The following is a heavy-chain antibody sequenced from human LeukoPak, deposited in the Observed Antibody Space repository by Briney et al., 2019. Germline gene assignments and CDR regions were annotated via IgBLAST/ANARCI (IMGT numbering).Heavy chain of an antibody. CDR3: ARASRISPYSSSWYFVY. Sequence: SETLSLTCTVSGGSISSYYWGWIRQPPGKGLEWIGSIYYSGSTYYNPSLKSRVTISVDTSKNQFSLKLSSVTAADTAVYYCARASRISPYSSSWYFVYWGQGTLVTVSS. V-gene: IGHV4-39*07. J-gene: IGHJ4*02. CDR2: IYYSGST. CDR1: GGSISSYY. D-gene: IGHD6-13*01.